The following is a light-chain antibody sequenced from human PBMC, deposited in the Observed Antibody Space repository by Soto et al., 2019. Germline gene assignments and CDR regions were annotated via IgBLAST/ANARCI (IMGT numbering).Light chain of an antibody. CDR1: SSDVGGYNY. J-gene: IGLJ2*01. CDR3: SANTSSTVV. Sequence: QSALTQPASVSGSPGQSITISCTGTSSDVGGYNYVSWYQQHPGKAPKLMIYDVSNRPSGVSNRFSGSKSGNTASLTISGLQAEDESEYCCSANTSSTVVFGGGTKVTVL. CDR2: DVS. V-gene: IGLV2-14*01.